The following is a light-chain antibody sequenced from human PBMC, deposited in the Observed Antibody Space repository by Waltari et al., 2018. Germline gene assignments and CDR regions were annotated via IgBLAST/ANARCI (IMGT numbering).Light chain of an antibody. V-gene: IGKV3-15*01. Sequence: IVLTQSPATLSVSPGEGATLYCRASQSIDTHSACYQQKPGQAPRLLIFHASTRAAGIPHRFSGSGSGTEFALTISNLQSEDFAVYFCQHYHNWLTFGGGTKVEI. CDR1: QSIDTH. J-gene: IGKJ4*01. CDR3: QHYHNWLT. CDR2: HAS.